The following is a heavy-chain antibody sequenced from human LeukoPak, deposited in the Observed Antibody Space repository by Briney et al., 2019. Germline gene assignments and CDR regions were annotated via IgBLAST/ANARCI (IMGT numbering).Heavy chain of an antibody. V-gene: IGHV4-39*01. CDR3: ARLYYDSSGYYQICYFDY. D-gene: IGHD3-22*01. CDR1: GGSISSSSYY. CDR2: IYYSEST. J-gene: IGHJ4*03. Sequence: SETLSLTCTVSGGSISSSSYYWGWIRQPPGKGLEWIGSIYYSESTYYNPSLKSRVTISVDTSKNQFSLNLSSVTAADTAVYYCARLYYDSSGYYQICYFDYWGQGTTVTVSS.